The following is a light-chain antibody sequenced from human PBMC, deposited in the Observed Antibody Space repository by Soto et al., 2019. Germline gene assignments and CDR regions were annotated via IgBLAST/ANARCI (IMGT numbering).Light chain of an antibody. Sequence: SYELTLPPSVSVAPGQTARITCGGNNIEIKSVHWYQQKPGQAPVLVVYDDGDRTTGIPERFSGSKSGNTATLTTSRVEAGDEADYYCQVWDTTNPVIFGGGTKLTVL. CDR1: NIEIKS. J-gene: IGLJ2*01. CDR2: DDG. V-gene: IGLV3-21*02. CDR3: QVWDTTNPVI.